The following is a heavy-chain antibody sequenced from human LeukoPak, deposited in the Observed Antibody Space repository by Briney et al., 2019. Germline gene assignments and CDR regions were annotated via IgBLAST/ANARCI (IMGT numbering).Heavy chain of an antibody. CDR3: ARHRDYGSGWYGFDN. V-gene: IGHV4-59*08. Sequence: SEALSLTCTVSGGSISGYYWSWIRQPPGKGLEWIAYIYYSGSSNYNPSLKSRVTISVATSKNQFSLRLSSVTAADTAVYYCARHRDYGSGWYGFDNWGQGTLVTVSS. CDR2: IYYSGSS. CDR1: GGSISGYY. D-gene: IGHD6-19*01. J-gene: IGHJ4*02.